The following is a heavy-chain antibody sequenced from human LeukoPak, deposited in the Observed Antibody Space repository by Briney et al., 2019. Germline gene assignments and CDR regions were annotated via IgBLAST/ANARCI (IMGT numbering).Heavy chain of an antibody. CDR2: ISWNSGSK. CDR1: TCTFDDYA. D-gene: IGHD1-1*01. J-gene: IGHJ4*02. CDR3: AKATGTLGN. V-gene: IGHV3-9*01. Sequence: GGSLRLSCTTSTCTFDDYAMHWVRQAPGKGLEWVSGISWNSGSKGYADSVKGRFTISRDNAKNSLYLQMNSLTAEDTAIYYCAKATGTLGNWGQGTLVTVSS.